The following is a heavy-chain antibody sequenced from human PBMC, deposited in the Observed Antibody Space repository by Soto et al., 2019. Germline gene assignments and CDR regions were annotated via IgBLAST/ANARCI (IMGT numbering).Heavy chain of an antibody. J-gene: IGHJ4*02. D-gene: IGHD5-12*01. Sequence: SETLSLTCTVSGGSISSYYWSWIRQPPGKGLEWIGYIYYSGSTNYNPSLKSRVTISVDTSKNQFSLKLSSVTAADTAVYYCGRGDGYNSYYFDYWGQGTLVTVSS. CDR3: GRGDGYNSYYFDY. CDR2: IYYSGST. CDR1: GGSISSYY. V-gene: IGHV4-59*01.